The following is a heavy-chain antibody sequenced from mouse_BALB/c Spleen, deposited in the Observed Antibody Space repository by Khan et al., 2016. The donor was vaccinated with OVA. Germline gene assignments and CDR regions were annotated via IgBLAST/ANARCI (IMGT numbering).Heavy chain of an antibody. CDR2: IWSDGST. J-gene: IGHJ4*01. Sequence: VQLQESGPGLVAPSQSLSITCTVSGFSLTSYGVHWVRQPPGKGLEWLVVIWSDGSTTYNSALKSRLSISKDNSKSQVFLKMNSLQTDDTAMYYCVRNGGLRRGYAMDYWGQGTSVTVSS. CDR3: VRNGGLRRGYAMDY. CDR1: GFSLTSYG. D-gene: IGHD2-2*01. V-gene: IGHV2-6*02.